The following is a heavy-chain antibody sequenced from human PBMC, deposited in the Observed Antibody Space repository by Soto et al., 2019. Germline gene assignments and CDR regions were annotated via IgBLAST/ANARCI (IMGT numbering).Heavy chain of an antibody. Sequence: SETLSLTCTVSGGSISSSIYYWGWIRQPPGKGLEWIGSIYYSGSTNYNPSLESRVTMSVDTSKNLFSLKLSSVTAADTAVYYCARAPRGNYGYPSYFDYWGQGTLVTVSS. CDR3: ARAPRGNYGYPSYFDY. D-gene: IGHD3-10*01. CDR2: IYYSGST. V-gene: IGHV4-39*07. J-gene: IGHJ4*02. CDR1: GGSISSSIYY.